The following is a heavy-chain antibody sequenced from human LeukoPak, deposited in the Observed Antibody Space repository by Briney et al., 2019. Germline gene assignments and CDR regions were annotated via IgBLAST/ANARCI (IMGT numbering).Heavy chain of an antibody. D-gene: IGHD3-22*01. CDR1: GYTFTSYY. CDR3: ARVYYYDSSGYQAEYFQH. CDR2: INPSGGST. J-gene: IGHJ1*01. V-gene: IGHV1-46*01. Sequence: GASVKVSCKASGYTFTSYYMHWVRQAPGQGLEWMGIINPSGGSTSYAQKFQGRVTMTRDTSTSTVYMELSSLRSEDTAVYYCARVYYYDSSGYQAEYFQHWGQGTLVTVSS.